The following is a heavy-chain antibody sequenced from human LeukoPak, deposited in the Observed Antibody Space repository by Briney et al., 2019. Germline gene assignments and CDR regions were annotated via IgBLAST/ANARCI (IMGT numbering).Heavy chain of an antibody. CDR2: IYYSGST. CDR3: ARQSPGSGRFDY. J-gene: IGHJ4*02. V-gene: IGHV4-39*01. D-gene: IGHD2-15*01. CDR1: GGSISGSSYY. Sequence: PSETLSLTCTVSGGSISGSSYYWGWIRQPPGKGLEWIGSIYYSGSTYYNPSLKSRVTISVDTSKNQFSLKLSSVTAADTAVYYCARQSPGSGRFDYWGQGTLVTVSS.